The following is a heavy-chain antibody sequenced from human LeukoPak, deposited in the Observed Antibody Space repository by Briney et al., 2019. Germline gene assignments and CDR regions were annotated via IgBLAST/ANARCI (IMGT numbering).Heavy chain of an antibody. J-gene: IGHJ4*02. CDR1: SGSISSDY. D-gene: IGHD2/OR15-2a*01. CDR2: IYYSGTT. CDR3: ARSKYYFDY. Sequence: SGTLSLTCTVSSGSISSDYWSWIRQPPGKGLEWIGYIYYSGTTNYNPSLKSRVTMSVDTSKKQFSLTLNSVTAADTAVYYCARSKYYFDYWGQGTLVTVSS. V-gene: IGHV4-59*01.